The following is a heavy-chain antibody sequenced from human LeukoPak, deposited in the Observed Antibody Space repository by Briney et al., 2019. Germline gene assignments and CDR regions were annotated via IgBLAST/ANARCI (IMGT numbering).Heavy chain of an antibody. J-gene: IGHJ4*02. CDR2: INHSGST. CDR3: ARVPPGYSYGNFDY. V-gene: IGHV4-34*01. D-gene: IGHD5-18*01. Sequence: SETLSLTCAVYGGSFSGYYWSWIRQPPGKGLEWIGEINHSGSTNYNPSLKSRVTISVDTSKDQFSLKLSSVTAADTAVYYCARVPPGYSYGNFDYWGQGTLVTVSS. CDR1: GGSFSGYY.